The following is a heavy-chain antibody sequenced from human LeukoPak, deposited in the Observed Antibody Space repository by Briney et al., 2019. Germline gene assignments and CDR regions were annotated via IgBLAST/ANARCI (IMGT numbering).Heavy chain of an antibody. Sequence: ASVKVSCKASGYTFTGYYMHWVRQAPGQGLEWMGWINPNSGGTNYAQKFQGRVTMTRDPSISTAYMELSRLRSDDTAVYYCARDSPDSGSYHSLFDYWGQGTLVTVYS. J-gene: IGHJ4*02. CDR2: INPNSGGT. D-gene: IGHD1-26*01. V-gene: IGHV1-2*02. CDR1: GYTFTGYY. CDR3: ARDSPDSGSYHSLFDY.